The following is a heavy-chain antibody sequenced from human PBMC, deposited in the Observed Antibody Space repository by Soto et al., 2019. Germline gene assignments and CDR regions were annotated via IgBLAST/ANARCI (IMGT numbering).Heavy chain of an antibody. J-gene: IGHJ4*02. Sequence: SQTLSLTCAVYGGSFSGYYWSWIRQPPGKGLEWIGEINHSGSTNYNPSLKSRVTISVDTSKNQFSLKLSSVTAADTAVYYCARMGSIETTTVKAPYYFDYWGQGTLVTGSS. CDR1: GGSFSGYY. CDR3: ARMGSIETTTVKAPYYFDY. CDR2: INHSGST. D-gene: IGHD4-4*01. V-gene: IGHV4-34*01.